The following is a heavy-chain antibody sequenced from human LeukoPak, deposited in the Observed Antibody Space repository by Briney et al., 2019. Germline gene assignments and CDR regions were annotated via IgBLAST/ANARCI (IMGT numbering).Heavy chain of an antibody. CDR1: GFTFSSYS. D-gene: IGHD6-13*01. J-gene: IGHJ2*01. Sequence: PGGSLRLSCAASGFTFSSYSMNWVRQAPGKGLEWVSYISSSSSTIYYADSVKGRFTISRDNAKNSLYLQMNSLRAEDTAVYYCAKDFGSSSSWVNWYFDLWGRGTLVTVSS. CDR2: ISSSSSTI. CDR3: AKDFGSSSSWVNWYFDL. V-gene: IGHV3-48*04.